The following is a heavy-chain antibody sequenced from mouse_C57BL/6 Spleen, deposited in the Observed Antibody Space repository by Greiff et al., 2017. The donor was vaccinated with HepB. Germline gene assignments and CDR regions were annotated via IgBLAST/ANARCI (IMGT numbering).Heavy chain of an antibody. CDR3: ARDGGLYYAMDY. V-gene: IGHV5-16*01. J-gene: IGHJ4*01. CDR2: INYDGSST. Sequence: EVMLVESEGGLVQPGSSMKLSCTASGFTFSDYYMAWVRQVPEKGLEWVANINYDGSSTYYLDSLNSRFIISRDNAKNILYLQISSLKSEDTATYYCARDGGLYYAMDYWGQGTSVTVSS. CDR1: GFTFSDYY.